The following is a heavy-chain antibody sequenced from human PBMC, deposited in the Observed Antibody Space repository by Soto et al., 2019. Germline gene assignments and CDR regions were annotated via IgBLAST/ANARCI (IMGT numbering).Heavy chain of an antibody. Sequence: GGSLRLSCAASGFTFSSYWMHWVRQAPGKGLVWVSRINSDGSSTSYADSVKGRFTISRDNTKNTLYLQMNSLRAEDTAVYYCARESRVDDYYDSSGYPQNFDYWGQGTLVTVSS. J-gene: IGHJ4*02. CDR2: INSDGSST. CDR1: GFTFSSYW. V-gene: IGHV3-74*01. D-gene: IGHD3-22*01. CDR3: ARESRVDDYYDSSGYPQNFDY.